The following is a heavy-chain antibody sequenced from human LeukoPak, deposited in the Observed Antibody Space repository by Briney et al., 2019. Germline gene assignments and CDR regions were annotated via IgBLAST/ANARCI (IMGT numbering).Heavy chain of an antibody. J-gene: IGHJ4*02. CDR1: GYTFTGYX. D-gene: IGHD5-24*01. Sequence: GASVKVSCKASGYTFTGYXMHWVRQAPGQGLEWMGWINPNSGGTNYAQKFQGWVTMTRDTSISTAYMELSRLRSDDTAVYYCARGLRWLQFGEFDYWGQGTLVTVSS. CDR2: INPNSGGT. V-gene: IGHV1-2*04. CDR3: ARGLRWLQFGEFDY.